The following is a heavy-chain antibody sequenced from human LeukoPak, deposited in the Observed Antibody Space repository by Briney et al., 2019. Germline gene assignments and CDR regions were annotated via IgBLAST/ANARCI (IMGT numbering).Heavy chain of an antibody. V-gene: IGHV3-21*01. CDR3: ARQRGYCSSGVCRGWFDP. CDR1: GFTFRNYN. CDR2: ISESSSFI. J-gene: IGHJ5*02. D-gene: IGHD2-8*01. Sequence: GGSLRLSCAASGFTFRNYNMNWVRQAPGKGLEWVSSISESSSFIQYADSLKGRFAISRDNAKNLLYLQMNSLRAEDTAVYYCARQRGYCSSGVCRGWFDPWGQGTLVTVSS.